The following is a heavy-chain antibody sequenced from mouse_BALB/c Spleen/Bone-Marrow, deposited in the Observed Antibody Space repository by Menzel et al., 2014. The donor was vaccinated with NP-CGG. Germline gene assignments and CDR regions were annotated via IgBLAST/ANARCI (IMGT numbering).Heavy chain of an antibody. CDR3: NPYGKYVWEY. Sequence: EVQLVESGAALVRSGASVKLSCTGSGFNIKDSYIHWVKQRPGQGLEWIGWIDPENGDTEYALKFQGKATITEDTSSNPAYLQLSRLTSEDTAVYYCNPYGKYVWEYWGTGTSVTVSS. V-gene: IGHV14-4*02. CDR2: IDPENGDT. D-gene: IGHD2-10*02. J-gene: IGHJ4*01. CDR1: GFNIKDSY.